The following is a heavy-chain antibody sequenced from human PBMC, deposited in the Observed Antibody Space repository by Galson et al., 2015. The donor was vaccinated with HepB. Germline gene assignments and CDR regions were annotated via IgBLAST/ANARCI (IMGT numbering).Heavy chain of an antibody. J-gene: IGHJ4*02. D-gene: IGHD3/OR15-3a*01. Sequence: SLRLSCAAAGFTFSTYGMHWVRQAPGKGLEWVAALRNGGSDEYYADSVKGRFTISRDNSKDTLYLQMNSLRAEDTAVYYCARDRRVQLSPMILVLTYSFDNWGQGSLVTVSS. CDR3: ARDRRVQLSPMILVLTYSFDN. CDR2: LRNGGSDE. V-gene: IGHV3-33*01. CDR1: GFTFSTYG.